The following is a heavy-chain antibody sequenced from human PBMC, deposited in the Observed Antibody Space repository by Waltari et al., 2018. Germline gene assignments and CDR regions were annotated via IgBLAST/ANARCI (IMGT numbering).Heavy chain of an antibody. Sequence: EVQLVESGGGLVQPGGSLRLSCAASGFTLSRYSMNWVRQAPGKGLEWVSYISSSSSTIYYADAVKGRFTISRDNAKNSLYLQMNSLRAEDTAVYYCARPSVELSLYRPLDYWGQGTLVTVSS. CDR2: ISSSSSTI. V-gene: IGHV3-48*04. D-gene: IGHD3-16*02. J-gene: IGHJ4*02. CDR3: ARPSVELSLYRPLDY. CDR1: GFTLSRYS.